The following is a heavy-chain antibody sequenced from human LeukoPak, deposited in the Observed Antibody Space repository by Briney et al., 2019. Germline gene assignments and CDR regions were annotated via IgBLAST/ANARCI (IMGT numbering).Heavy chain of an antibody. Sequence: GGSLRLSCAASGFTFSNYVMNWVRQAPGKGLEWVSYISSSSSTIYYADSVEGRFTISRDNAKNSLYLQMNSLGAEDTAVYYCARSPINYYDSSGNDAFDIWGQGTMVTVSS. CDR2: ISSSSSTI. J-gene: IGHJ3*02. CDR1: GFTFSNYV. D-gene: IGHD3-22*01. CDR3: ARSPINYYDSSGNDAFDI. V-gene: IGHV3-48*01.